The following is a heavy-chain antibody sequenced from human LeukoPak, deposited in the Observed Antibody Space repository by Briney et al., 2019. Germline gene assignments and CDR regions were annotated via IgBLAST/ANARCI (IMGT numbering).Heavy chain of an antibody. Sequence: PGGSLRLSCAASGFTFSSYGMHWVRQAPGKGLEWVAVISHDGSNKYYADSVKGRFTISRDNSKNTLYLQMNSLRAEDTAVYYCAKDASYYCSSTSCLFDYWGQGTLVTVSS. D-gene: IGHD2-2*01. J-gene: IGHJ4*02. CDR1: GFTFSSYG. CDR3: AKDASYYCSSTSCLFDY. V-gene: IGHV3-30*18. CDR2: ISHDGSNK.